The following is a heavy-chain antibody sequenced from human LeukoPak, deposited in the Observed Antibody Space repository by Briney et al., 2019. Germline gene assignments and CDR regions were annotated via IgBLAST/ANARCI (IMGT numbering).Heavy chain of an antibody. D-gene: IGHD2-2*01. Sequence: SGPTLVNPTQTLTLTCTFSGFSLSTSGMCVSWIRQPPGKALEWLARIDWDDDKYYSTSLKTRLTISKDTSKNQVVLTMTNMDPVDTATYYCARTTAGRYCSSTSCYGGYYYYMDVWGKGTTVTVSS. CDR3: ARTTAGRYCSSTSCYGGYYYYMDV. J-gene: IGHJ6*03. CDR1: GFSLSTSGMC. V-gene: IGHV2-70*11. CDR2: IDWDDDK.